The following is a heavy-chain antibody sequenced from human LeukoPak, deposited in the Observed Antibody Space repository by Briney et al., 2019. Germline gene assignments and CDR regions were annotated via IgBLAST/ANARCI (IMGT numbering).Heavy chain of an antibody. J-gene: IGHJ4*02. Sequence: ASVKVSCKASGYTFSGYYIHWVRQAPVQGLEWMGWINPNSGGTNSAQKFQGRVTMTRDTSISTAYMELGRLTSDDTAVYYCARAGSGYDPGDYWGQGTLVTVSS. V-gene: IGHV1-2*02. CDR1: GYTFSGYY. CDR3: ARAGSGYDPGDY. CDR2: INPNSGGT. D-gene: IGHD5-12*01.